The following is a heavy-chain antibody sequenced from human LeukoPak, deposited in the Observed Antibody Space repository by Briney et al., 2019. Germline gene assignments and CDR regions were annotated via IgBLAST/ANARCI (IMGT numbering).Heavy chain of an antibody. CDR3: TTVTPDYSNYWVVRYYYMDV. D-gene: IGHD4-11*01. CDR1: GFTFSNAW. CDR2: IKSKTDGGTT. J-gene: IGHJ6*03. V-gene: IGHV3-15*01. Sequence: PGGSLRLSCAASGFTFSNAWMSWVRQAPGKGLQWVGRIKSKTDGGTTDYAAPVKGRFTISRDDSKNTLYLQMNGLKTEDTAVYYCTTVTPDYSNYWVVRYYYMDVWGKGTTVTVSS.